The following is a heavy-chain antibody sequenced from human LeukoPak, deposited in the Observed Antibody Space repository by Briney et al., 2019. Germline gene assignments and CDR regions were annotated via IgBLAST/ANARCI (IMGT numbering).Heavy chain of an antibody. D-gene: IGHD3-3*01. Sequence: PGGSLRLSCAASGFTFSSYAMSWVRQAPGKGLEWVSAISGSGGSTYYADSVKGRFTISRDNSKNTLYLQMNSLRAEDTAVYYCARDLGDFWSGYYGPFDYWGQGTLVTVSS. CDR2: ISGSGGST. V-gene: IGHV3-23*01. CDR1: GFTFSSYA. J-gene: IGHJ4*02. CDR3: ARDLGDFWSGYYGPFDY.